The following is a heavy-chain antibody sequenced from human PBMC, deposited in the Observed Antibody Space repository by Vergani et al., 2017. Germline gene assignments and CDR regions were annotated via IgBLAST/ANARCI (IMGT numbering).Heavy chain of an antibody. J-gene: IGHJ6*03. CDR1: GFTFSSYA. D-gene: IGHD3-16*01. Sequence: EVQLVESGGGLVLPGGSLRLSCAGSGFTFSSYAMNWVRQAPGKGLEWVSSITGSGGSTYYADSVKGRFTISRDNSKNTLYLQMNSLRAEDTAVYYCALCYYYYFMDVWGKGTTVTVSS. V-gene: IGHV3-23*04. CDR2: ITGSGGST. CDR3: ALCYYYYFMDV.